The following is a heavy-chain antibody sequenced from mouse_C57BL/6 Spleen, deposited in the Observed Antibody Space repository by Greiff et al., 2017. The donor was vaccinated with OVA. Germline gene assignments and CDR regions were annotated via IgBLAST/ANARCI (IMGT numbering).Heavy chain of an antibody. J-gene: IGHJ1*03. Sequence: EVQLQESGPGLVKPSQSLSLTCSVTGYSITSGYYWNWIRQFPGNQLGWMGYISYDGCNNYNQYLKNRIPITRDTSKNQFFLKLNAVTTEDTATYCCAREATRYFDVWGTGTTVTVSS. CDR2: ISYDGCN. V-gene: IGHV3-6*01. CDR3: AREATRYFDV. D-gene: IGHD4-1*02. CDR1: GYSITSGYY.